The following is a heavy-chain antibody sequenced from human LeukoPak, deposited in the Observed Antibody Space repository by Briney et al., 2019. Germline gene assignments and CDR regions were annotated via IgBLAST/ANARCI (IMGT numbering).Heavy chain of an antibody. CDR2: ISGGGGST. D-gene: IGHD4-17*01. CDR1: GFTFSTYA. V-gene: IGHV3-23*01. CDR3: ASETDYDPYFDY. J-gene: IGHJ4*02. Sequence: GGSLRLSCAASGFTFSTYAMSWVRQAPGKGLEWVSAISGGGGSTFYADSVRGRFTISRDNSKNTLFLQMNSLRPEDTAVYYCASETDYDPYFDYWGQGTLVTVSS.